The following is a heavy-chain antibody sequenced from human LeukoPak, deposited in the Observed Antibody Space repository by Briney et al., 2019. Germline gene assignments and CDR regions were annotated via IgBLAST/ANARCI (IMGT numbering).Heavy chain of an antibody. D-gene: IGHD6-13*01. CDR2: IYPGDSDT. Sequence: GESLKISCQGSGYSFTSSWIGWVRQMPGKGLEWMGIIYPGDSDTRYSPSFQGQVTISADKSISTAYLQWSSLKASDTAMYYCARHLAAGTNCFDTWGQGTLVTVSS. V-gene: IGHV5-51*01. CDR3: ARHLAAGTNCFDT. J-gene: IGHJ5*02. CDR1: GYSFTSSW.